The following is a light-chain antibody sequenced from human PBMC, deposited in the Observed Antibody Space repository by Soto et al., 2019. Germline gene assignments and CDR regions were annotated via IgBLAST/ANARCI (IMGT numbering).Light chain of an antibody. J-gene: IGKJ2*01. CDR1: QNLLYSSNNKNY. Sequence: DIVMTQSPDSLAVSLGERATINCKSSQNLLYSSNNKNYLAWYQQKPGQPPKLLIYWASTRESGVPDRFSGCGSGTDFTLTISSLQAEDVAVYYCQQYYSSPHTFGQGTKLEIK. CDR3: QQYYSSPHT. V-gene: IGKV4-1*01. CDR2: WAS.